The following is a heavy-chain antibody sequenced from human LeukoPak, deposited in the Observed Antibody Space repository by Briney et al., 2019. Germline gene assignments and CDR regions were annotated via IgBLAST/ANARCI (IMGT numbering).Heavy chain of an antibody. D-gene: IGHD3-22*01. V-gene: IGHV3-23*01. CDR1: GFTFSSSG. J-gene: IGHJ4*02. CDR3: ARDPPSHNYYDSPDY. CDR2: ISGSAGST. Sequence: GGTLRLSCAASGFTFSSSGMAWVRQAPGKGLEWVAAISGSAGSTQYADAVKGRFTISRDNSKNTIHLQMDSLRAEDTAVYYCARDPPSHNYYDSPDYWGQGTLVTVSS.